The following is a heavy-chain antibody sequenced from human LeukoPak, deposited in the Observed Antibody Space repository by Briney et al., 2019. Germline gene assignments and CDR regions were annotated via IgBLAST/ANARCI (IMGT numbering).Heavy chain of an antibody. V-gene: IGHV4-34*01. Sequence: SETLSLTCAVYGGSFSGYYWSWIRQPPGKGLEWIGEINHSGSTNYNPSLKSRVTISVDTSKNQFSLKLSSVTAADTAVYYCARGRTDPGIAAAGIGLGPPPPAFDYWGQGTLVTVSS. CDR2: INHSGST. CDR3: ARGRTDPGIAAAGIGLGPPPPAFDY. J-gene: IGHJ4*02. CDR1: GGSFSGYY. D-gene: IGHD6-13*01.